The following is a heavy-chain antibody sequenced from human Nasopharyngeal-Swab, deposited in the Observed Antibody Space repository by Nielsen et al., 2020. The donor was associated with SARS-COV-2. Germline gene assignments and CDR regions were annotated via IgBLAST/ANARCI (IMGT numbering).Heavy chain of an antibody. V-gene: IGHV4-61*01. CDR1: GGPVSSGRYY. CDR2: IDYSGST. D-gene: IGHD2-15*01. CDR3: ARECSGGSCYPGFDY. J-gene: IGHJ4*02. Sequence: SETLSLTCTVSGGPVSSGRYYWSWIRQPPGKGLEWIGYIDYSGSTNYNPSLKSRVTLSVDTSKNQFSLKLSSVTAADTAVYYCARECSGGSCYPGFDYWGQGTLVTVSS.